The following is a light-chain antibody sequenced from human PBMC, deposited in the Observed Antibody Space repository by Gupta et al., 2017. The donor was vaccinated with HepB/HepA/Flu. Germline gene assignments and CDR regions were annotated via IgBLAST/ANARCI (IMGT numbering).Light chain of an antibody. CDR1: QSVSSY. CDR3: QQRSSWPSST. Sequence: EIVLTQSPPTLSWSQGEGATLSCRASQSVSSYLAWYHQKPGQAPRLLLYDASTRATGIPPRFSGSGSGTDFTLTISSLVPEDFAVYYCQQRSSWPSSTFGQGTRLEIK. CDR2: DAS. V-gene: IGKV3-11*01. J-gene: IGKJ5*01.